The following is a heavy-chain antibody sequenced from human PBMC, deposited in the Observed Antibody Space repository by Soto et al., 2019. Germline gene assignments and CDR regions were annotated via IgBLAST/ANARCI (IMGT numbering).Heavy chain of an antibody. J-gene: IGHJ4*02. Sequence: SETLSLTCTVSGGSISSSSYYWGWIRQPPGKGLEWIGRISFTGSAYYNPSLKSPVTISVDTSMHQFSLKLTSVTAADTAVYFCAKYGSGTYYYHFDSWGQGTLVTVSS. CDR2: ISFTGSA. V-gene: IGHV4-39*01. CDR1: GGSISSSSYY. D-gene: IGHD3-10*01. CDR3: AKYGSGTYYYHFDS.